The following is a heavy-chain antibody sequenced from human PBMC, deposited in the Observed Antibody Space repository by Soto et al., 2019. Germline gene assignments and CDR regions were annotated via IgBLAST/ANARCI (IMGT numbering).Heavy chain of an antibody. CDR3: ARDTQPYSSGWWYFDY. Sequence: GGSLRLSCAASGFTFSSYRMHVVRQAPGKGLEWVAVIWYDGSNKYYADSVKGRFTISRDNSKNTLYLQMNSLRAEDTAVYYCARDTQPYSSGWWYFDYWGQGT. J-gene: IGHJ4*02. CDR2: IWYDGSNK. D-gene: IGHD6-19*01. V-gene: IGHV3-33*01. CDR1: GFTFSSYR.